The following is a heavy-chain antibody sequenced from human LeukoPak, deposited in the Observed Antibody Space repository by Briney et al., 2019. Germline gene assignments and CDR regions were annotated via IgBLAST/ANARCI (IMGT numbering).Heavy chain of an antibody. CDR1: GFTFSSYS. J-gene: IGHJ3*02. Sequence: GGSLRLPCAASGFTFSSYSMNWVRQAPGKGLEWVSSISISSSYIYYADSVKGRFTISRDNAKNSLYLQMNSLRAEDTAVYYCARVYPTYYDILTGDPTGAFDIWGQGTMVTVSS. V-gene: IGHV3-21*01. D-gene: IGHD3-9*01. CDR3: ARVYPTYYDILTGDPTGAFDI. CDR2: ISISSSYI.